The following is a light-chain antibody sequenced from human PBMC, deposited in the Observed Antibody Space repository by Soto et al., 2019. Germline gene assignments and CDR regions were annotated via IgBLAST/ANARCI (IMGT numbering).Light chain of an antibody. V-gene: IGKV1-5*01. CDR1: QSISSW. Sequence: DLPMTQSPSTLSASVGDRVTITCRASQSISSWLAWYQQKPGKAPKLLIYDASSLESGVPSRFSGSGSGTEFTLTISSLQPDDFATYYCQQYNSYSGTFGPGTKVDIK. CDR3: QQYNSYSGT. CDR2: DAS. J-gene: IGKJ3*01.